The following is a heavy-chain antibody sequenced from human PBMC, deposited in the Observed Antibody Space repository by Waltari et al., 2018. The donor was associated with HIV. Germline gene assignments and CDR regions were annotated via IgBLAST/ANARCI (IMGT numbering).Heavy chain of an antibody. V-gene: IGHV1-8*01. CDR2: MNPNSGNT. CDR1: GYTFTSYY. J-gene: IGHJ6*02. CDR3: ARSYDYGGNPIYYGMDV. D-gene: IGHD4-17*01. Sequence: QVQLVQSGAEVKKPGASVKVSCKASGYTFTSYYINWVRQATGQGLEWMGWMNPNSGNTGYAQKFQGRVTMTRNTSISTAYMELSSLRSEDTAVYYCARSYDYGGNPIYYGMDVWGQGTTVTVSS.